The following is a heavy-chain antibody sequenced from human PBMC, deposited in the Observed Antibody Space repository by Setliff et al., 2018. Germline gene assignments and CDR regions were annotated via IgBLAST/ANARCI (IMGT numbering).Heavy chain of an antibody. V-gene: IGHV3-23*01. CDR1: GFTFSRYA. CDR2: ISGRT. CDR3: ARVMVDYSRHWYAPYFDR. Sequence: GGSLRLSCVASGFTFSRYAMSWVRQAPGKGLEWVSAISGRTHYAESAKGRFTISRDNSKNTVYLQMNSLRVEDTAVYFCARVMVDYSRHWYAPYFDRWGQGTLVTVSS. D-gene: IGHD2-8*01. J-gene: IGHJ4*02.